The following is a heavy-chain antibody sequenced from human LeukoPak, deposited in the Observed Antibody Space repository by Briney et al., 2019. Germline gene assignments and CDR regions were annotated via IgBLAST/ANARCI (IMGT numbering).Heavy chain of an antibody. CDR3: AIATWDY. J-gene: IGHJ4*02. CDR1: GFTFSSYW. CDR2: ITTDGSST. Sequence: GGSLGLSCAASGFTFSSYWMHWVRQAPGKGLVWVSRITTDGSSTTYADSVKGRFTISRDNAKNTLYLQMNSLRAEDTAVYYCAIATWDYWGQGTLVTVSS. V-gene: IGHV3-74*01.